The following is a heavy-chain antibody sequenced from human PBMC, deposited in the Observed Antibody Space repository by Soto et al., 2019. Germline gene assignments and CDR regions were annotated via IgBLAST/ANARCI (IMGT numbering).Heavy chain of an antibody. CDR3: ARGIGRDIVVVPAADDAFDI. CDR1: GFTFSSDC. Sequence: GGSLRLSWAASGFTFSSDCMHWVRQAPGKGLEWVAVIWYDGSNKYYADSVKGRFTISRDNSKNTLYLQMNSLRAEDTAVYYCARGIGRDIVVVPAADDAFDIWGQGTMVTVSS. J-gene: IGHJ3*02. CDR2: IWYDGSNK. D-gene: IGHD2-2*01. V-gene: IGHV3-33*01.